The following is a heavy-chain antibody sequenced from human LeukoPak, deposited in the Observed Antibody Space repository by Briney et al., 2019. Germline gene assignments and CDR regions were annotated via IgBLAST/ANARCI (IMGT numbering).Heavy chain of an antibody. D-gene: IGHD2-2*01. Sequence: GGSLRLSCAASGFTFSSYWMSWVRQDPGKGLEWVANIRQDGGEKYYVDSVKGRFTVSGDNAKNSLYLQMNSLRAEDTAVYYRARALVVDVWGKGTTVTVSS. CDR1: GFTFSSYW. CDR2: IRQDGGEK. J-gene: IGHJ6*04. CDR3: ARALVVDV. V-gene: IGHV3-7*04.